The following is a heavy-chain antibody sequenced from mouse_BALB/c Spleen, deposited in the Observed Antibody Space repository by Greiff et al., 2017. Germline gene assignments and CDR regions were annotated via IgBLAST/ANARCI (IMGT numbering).Heavy chain of an antibody. D-gene: IGHD3-2*01. CDR3: ARQTARARGGLMDY. V-gene: IGHV5-12-1*01. Sequence: EVHLVESGGGLVKPGGSLKLSCAASGFAFSSYDMSWVRQTPEKRLEWVAYISSGGGSTYYPDTVKGRFTISRDNAKNTLYLQMSSLKSEDTAMYYCARQTARARGGLMDYWGQGTSVTVSS. CDR2: ISSGGGST. CDR1: GFAFSSYD. J-gene: IGHJ4*01.